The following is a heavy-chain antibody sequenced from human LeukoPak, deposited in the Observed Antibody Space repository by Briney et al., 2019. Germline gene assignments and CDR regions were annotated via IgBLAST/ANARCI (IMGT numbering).Heavy chain of an antibody. V-gene: IGHV3-43D*03. Sequence: GGSLRLSCAASGFTFDDYAMHWVRQAPGKGLEWVSLISWDGGSTYYADSVKGRFTISRDNSKNSLYLQMNSLRAEDTALYYCAKDTPELPSSGYSILDYWGQGTLVTVSS. J-gene: IGHJ4*02. CDR3: AKDTPELPSSGYSILDY. D-gene: IGHD3-22*01. CDR2: ISWDGGST. CDR1: GFTFDDYA.